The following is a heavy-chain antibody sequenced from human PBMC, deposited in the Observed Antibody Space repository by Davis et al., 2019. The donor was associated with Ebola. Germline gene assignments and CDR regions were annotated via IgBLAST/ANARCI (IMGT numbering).Heavy chain of an antibody. J-gene: IGHJ4*02. D-gene: IGHD2-21*02. V-gene: IGHV1-46*02. CDR1: GYTFNTKY. Sequence: ASVKVSCKASGYTFNTKYMYWVRQAPGQGLEWMGVVNPNDGTTTYAQRFRDRVTMTRDTSTSTVYMELSSLRSDDTAVYFCVIITMTWGQGTLVTVSS. CDR3: VIITMT. CDR2: VNPNDGTT.